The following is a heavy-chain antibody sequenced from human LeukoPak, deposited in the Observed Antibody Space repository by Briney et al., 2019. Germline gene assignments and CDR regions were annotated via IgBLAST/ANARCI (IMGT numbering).Heavy chain of an antibody. V-gene: IGHV3-23*01. CDR3: AKDRSSSWYWGDDY. D-gene: IGHD6-13*01. CDR2: ISGGGST. CDR1: GFTFNNYA. J-gene: IGHJ4*02. Sequence: GESLRLSCAASGFTFNNYAMSWVRQAPGKGLEWVSAISGGGSTYYADSVKGRFTISRDNSKNTLYLQMNSLRAEDTAVYYCAKDRSSSWYWGDDYWGQGTLVTVSS.